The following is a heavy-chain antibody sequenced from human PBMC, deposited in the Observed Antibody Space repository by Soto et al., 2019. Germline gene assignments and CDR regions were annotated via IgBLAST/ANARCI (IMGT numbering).Heavy chain of an antibody. Sequence: GGSLRLSCAASGFTFSSYAMHWVRQAPGKGLEWVAVISYDGSNKYYADSVKGRFTISRDNSKNTLYLQMNSLRAEDTAVYYCARGGNYDILTGYYYYYYGMDVWGQGTTVTVSS. V-gene: IGHV3-30-3*01. CDR2: ISYDGSNK. J-gene: IGHJ6*02. D-gene: IGHD3-9*01. CDR3: ARGGNYDILTGYYYYYYGMDV. CDR1: GFTFSSYA.